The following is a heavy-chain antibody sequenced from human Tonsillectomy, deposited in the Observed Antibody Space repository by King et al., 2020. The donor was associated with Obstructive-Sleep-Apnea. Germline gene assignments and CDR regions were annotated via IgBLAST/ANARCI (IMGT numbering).Heavy chain of an antibody. J-gene: IGHJ4*02. CDR2: ISSSTGAI. CDR1: GFTFSTYS. V-gene: IGHV3-48*04. D-gene: IGHD2-15*01. Sequence: VQLVESGGGLVQPGGSLRLSCAASGFTFSTYSMNWVRQAPGKGLEWVSYISSSTGAIYYADSVKGRFIISRDNAKNSLYLQMNSLRAEVTAVYFCARDRWFYDYWGQGTLVTVSS. CDR3: ARDRWFYDY.